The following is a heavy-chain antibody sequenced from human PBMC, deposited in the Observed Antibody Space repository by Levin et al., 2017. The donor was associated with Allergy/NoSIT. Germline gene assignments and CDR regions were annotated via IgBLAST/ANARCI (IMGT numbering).Heavy chain of an antibody. CDR3: AKGRGHNLPRLDE. Sequence: GGSLRLSCQTSGYIFTDFYIHWVRQAPGQGLEWMGWLNPKSGATNYAQNFEGRVTMTSESSLNTAYMEFSRLRETDTALYDCAKGRGHNLPRLDEWGQGTLVTVSS. J-gene: IGHJ4*02. V-gene: IGHV1-2*02. CDR2: LNPKSGAT. CDR1: GYIFTDFY. D-gene: IGHD5-24*01.